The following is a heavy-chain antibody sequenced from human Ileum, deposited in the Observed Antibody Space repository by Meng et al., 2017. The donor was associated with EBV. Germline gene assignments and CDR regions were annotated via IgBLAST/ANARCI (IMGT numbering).Heavy chain of an antibody. D-gene: IGHD3-10*01. CDR2: IIPAIGTP. V-gene: IGHV1-69*06. Sequence: QVQLVQSGPEVKNPGSSVKVSCKSSGSTFSVYGITWVRQAPGQGLEWMGGIIPAIGTPKYARKFQDRLTIIADKSTSTGYMELHSLTSNDTAVYFCARGTGADYWGQGTLVTVSS. CDR3: ARGTGADY. CDR1: GSTFSVYG. J-gene: IGHJ4*02.